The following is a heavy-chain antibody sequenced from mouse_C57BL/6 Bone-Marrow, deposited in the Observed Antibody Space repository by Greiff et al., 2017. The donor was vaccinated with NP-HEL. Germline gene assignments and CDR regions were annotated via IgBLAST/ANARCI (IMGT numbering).Heavy chain of an antibody. V-gene: IGHV5-17*01. CDR3: ARPILRYPWYFDV. CDR2: ISSGSSTI. D-gene: IGHD1-1*01. Sequence: EVMLVESGGGLVNPGGSLKLSCAASGFTFSDYGMHWVRQAPEKGLEWVAYISSGSSTIYYADTVKGRFTISRDNAKNTLFLQMTSLRSEDTAMYYCARPILRYPWYFDVWGTGTTVTVSS. J-gene: IGHJ1*03. CDR1: GFTFSDYG.